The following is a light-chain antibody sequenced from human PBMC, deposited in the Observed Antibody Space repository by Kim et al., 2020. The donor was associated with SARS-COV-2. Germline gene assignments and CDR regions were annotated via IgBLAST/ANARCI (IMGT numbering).Light chain of an antibody. Sequence: ASVGDRVSITCRASQSISSYLDWYQHRPEKAPTRLIYAASSLQSGVPSRFSGSGSGTDFTLTISSLQPEDFATYYCQQSYSNPRTFGQGTKVEIK. CDR2: AAS. V-gene: IGKV1-39*01. J-gene: IGKJ1*01. CDR1: QSISSY. CDR3: QQSYSNPRT.